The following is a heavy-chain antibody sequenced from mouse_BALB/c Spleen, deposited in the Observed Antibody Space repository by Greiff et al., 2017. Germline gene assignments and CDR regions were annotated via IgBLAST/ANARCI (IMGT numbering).Heavy chain of an antibody. CDR1: GFTFNTYA. Sequence: EVQLVESGGGLVQPKGSLKLSCAASGFTFNTYAMNWVRQAPGKGLEWVARIRSKSNNYATYYADSVKDRITISRDDSQSMLYLKMNNLKTEDTAMYYCVRRGYYYGIYYYAMDYWGQGTSVTVSS. D-gene: IGHD1-1*01. CDR2: IRSKSNNYAT. J-gene: IGHJ4*01. CDR3: VRRGYYYGIYYYAMDY. V-gene: IGHV10-1*02.